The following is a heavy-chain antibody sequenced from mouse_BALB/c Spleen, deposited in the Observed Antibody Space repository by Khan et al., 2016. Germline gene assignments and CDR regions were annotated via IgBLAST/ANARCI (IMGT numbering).Heavy chain of an antibody. D-gene: IGHD1-1*01. CDR2: LWSGGST. CDR1: GFSLTSYG. CDR3: ASLYYGSTLYYAMDY. J-gene: IGHJ4*01. V-gene: IGHV2-2*02. Sequence: QVQLKQSGPGLVQPSQSLSITCTVSGFSLTSYGVHWVRQSPGKGLEWLGVLWSGGSTDYNAAFISRLSISQDNSKSHVFFTMHSLQANDTAIYYCASLYYGSTLYYAMDYWGQGTSVTVSS.